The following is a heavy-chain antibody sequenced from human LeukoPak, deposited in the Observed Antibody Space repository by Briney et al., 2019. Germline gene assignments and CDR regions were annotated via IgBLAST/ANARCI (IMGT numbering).Heavy chain of an antibody. CDR2: IWHDGSNR. D-gene: IGHD3-22*01. J-gene: IGHJ4*02. CDR3: ARDFGFSPSSGYSFDY. Sequence: GGSLRLSCAASGFTFSRYGMHWVRQAPGKGLEWVAVIWHDGSNRQYVDSVKGRFTISIDNSKNTLYLQMNSLRADDTAVYYCARDFGFSPSSGYSFDYWGQGTLVTVSS. CDR1: GFTFSRYG. V-gene: IGHV3-33*01.